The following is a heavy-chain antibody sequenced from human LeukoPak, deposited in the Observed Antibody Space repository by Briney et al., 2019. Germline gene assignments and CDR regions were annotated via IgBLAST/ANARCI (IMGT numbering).Heavy chain of an antibody. D-gene: IGHD6-13*01. CDR1: GGSFSGYY. J-gene: IGHJ4*02. CDR2: IYYSGTT. CDR3: ARQEYSSSWYHFFDY. V-gene: IGHV4-39*01. Sequence: SETLSLTCAVYGGSFSGYYWGWIRQPPGKGLEWIGSIYYSGTTYYNPSLKSRVTISVDTSKNQFSLKLSSVTAADTAVYYCARQEYSSSWYHFFDYWGQGTLVTVSS.